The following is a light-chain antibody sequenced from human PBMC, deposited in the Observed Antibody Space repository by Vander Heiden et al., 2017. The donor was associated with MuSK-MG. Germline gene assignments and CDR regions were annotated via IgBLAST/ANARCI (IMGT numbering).Light chain of an antibody. Sequence: EIVLTQSPGTLSLSPGERGTLSCRASQSVTSTYLAWYQQKPGQAPRLLIYDASSRATDIPDRFSGSGSGTDFTLTISRLEPQDFAVYYCQQYGTSRPTFGGGTKVEIK. CDR3: QQYGTSRPT. CDR2: DAS. J-gene: IGKJ4*01. V-gene: IGKV3-20*01. CDR1: QSVTSTY.